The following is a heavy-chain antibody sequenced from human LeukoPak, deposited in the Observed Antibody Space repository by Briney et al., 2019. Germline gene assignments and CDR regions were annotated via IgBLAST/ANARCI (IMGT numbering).Heavy chain of an antibody. V-gene: IGHV3-23*01. D-gene: IGHD3-22*01. Sequence: GGPLRLSCAASGFTFSSYAMSWVRQAPGRGLEWVSSISGSGGSTYYADSVKGRFTISRDNSKNTLSLQVNSLRADDTAVYYCAKSKFPYDTNGWHGYFDFWGQGTLVTVSS. CDR3: AKSKFPYDTNGWHGYFDF. CDR2: ISGSGGST. CDR1: GFTFSSYA. J-gene: IGHJ4*02.